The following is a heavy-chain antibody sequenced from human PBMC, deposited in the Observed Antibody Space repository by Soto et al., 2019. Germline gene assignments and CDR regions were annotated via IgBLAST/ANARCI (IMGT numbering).Heavy chain of an antibody. V-gene: IGHV1-46*01. D-gene: IGHD6-25*01. Sequence: QVQLVQSGAEVKKPGASVKVSCKASGYTFTSYYMHWVRQAPGQGLEWMGIINPSGGSTSYAQKFQGRVTMARDTSTSTVYTELSSLRSEDTAVYYCAKAIAAGNYSYGMDVWGQGTTVTVSS. CDR3: AKAIAAGNYSYGMDV. J-gene: IGHJ6*02. CDR1: GYTFTSYY. CDR2: INPSGGST.